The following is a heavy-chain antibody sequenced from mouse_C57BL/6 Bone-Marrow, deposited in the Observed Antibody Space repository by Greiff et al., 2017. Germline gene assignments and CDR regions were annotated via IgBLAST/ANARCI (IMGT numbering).Heavy chain of an antibody. CDR1: GYTFTDHI. V-gene: IGHV1-11*01. D-gene: IGHD3-2*02. J-gene: IGHJ4*01. Sequence: QLQESGAELASPGASVTLSCKASGYTFTDHIMNWVKKRPGQGLEWIGRIYPVSGETNYNQKFMGKATFSVDRSSSTVYMVLNSLTSEDPAVYYCGKRGELRLLYAMDYWGQGTSVTVSS. CDR3: GKRGELRLLYAMDY. CDR2: IYPVSGET.